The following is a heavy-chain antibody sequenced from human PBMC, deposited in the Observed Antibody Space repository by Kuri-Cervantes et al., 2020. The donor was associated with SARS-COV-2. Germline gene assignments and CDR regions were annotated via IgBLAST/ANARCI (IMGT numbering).Heavy chain of an antibody. CDR1: GYTFADNG. D-gene: IGHD2-2*01. J-gene: IGHJ4*02. V-gene: IGHV1-24*01. CDR2: FDPEDGET. Sequence: ASVKVSCKASGYTFADNGISWVRQAPGKGLEWMGGFDPEDGETIYAQKFQGRVTMTEDTSTDTAYMELSSLRSEDTAVYYCATARDIVVVPAASLEIWGQGTLVTVSS. CDR3: ATARDIVVVPAASLEI.